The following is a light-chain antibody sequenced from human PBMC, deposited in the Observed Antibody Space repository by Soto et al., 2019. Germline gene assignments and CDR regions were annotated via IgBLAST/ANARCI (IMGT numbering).Light chain of an antibody. V-gene: IGKV3-11*01. CDR2: DAS. Sequence: EIVVSKSPATLSLSKGERATLSCRASQSLSSYLAWYQQKPGQAPRLLIYDASNRATGIPARFSGSGSGTDFTLTISSLEPEDFAVYYCQQRTNWLTFGGGTKV. J-gene: IGKJ4*01. CDR1: QSLSSY. CDR3: QQRTNWLT.